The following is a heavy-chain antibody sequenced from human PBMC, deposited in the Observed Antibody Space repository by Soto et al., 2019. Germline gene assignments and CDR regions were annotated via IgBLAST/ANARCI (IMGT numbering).Heavy chain of an antibody. Sequence: PSETLSLTCAVYGGSFSGYYWSWIRQPPGKGLEWIGEINHSGSTNYNPSLKSRVTISVDTSKNQFSLKLSSVTAADTAVYYCARGGLTYYYGSGSYYNSLNFDYWGQGTLVTVSS. V-gene: IGHV4-34*01. J-gene: IGHJ4*02. CDR3: ARGGLTYYYGSGSYYNSLNFDY. D-gene: IGHD3-10*01. CDR2: INHSGST. CDR1: GGSFSGYY.